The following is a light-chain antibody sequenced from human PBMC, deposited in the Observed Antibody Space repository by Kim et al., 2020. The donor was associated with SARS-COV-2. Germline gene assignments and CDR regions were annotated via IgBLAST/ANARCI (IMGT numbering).Light chain of an antibody. CDR2: NAA. V-gene: IGKV3-15*01. J-gene: IGKJ2*01. CDR1: QSISSN. Sequence: EIVMTQSPATLSVSPGDTATLSCRASQSISSNLAWYQQKPGQAPRLLIQNAATRATGIPARIRGSGFATEFTLTISSLQSEDFAVYYCQQYNDWPPTYTFGQGTKVDIK. CDR3: QQYNDWPPTYT.